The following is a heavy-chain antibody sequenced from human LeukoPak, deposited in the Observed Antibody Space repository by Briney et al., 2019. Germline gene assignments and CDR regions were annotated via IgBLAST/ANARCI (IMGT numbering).Heavy chain of an antibody. J-gene: IGHJ5*02. CDR3: ARDLGSSGWYDWFDP. CDR2: IWYDGSNK. V-gene: IGHV3-33*01. CDR1: GFTFSSYG. Sequence: GGSLRLSCAASGFTFSSYGMHWVRQAPGKGLEWVAVIWYDGSNKYYADSVKGRFTISRDNSKNTLYLQMNSLRAEDTAVYYCARDLGSSGWYDWFDPWGQGTLVTVSS. D-gene: IGHD6-19*01.